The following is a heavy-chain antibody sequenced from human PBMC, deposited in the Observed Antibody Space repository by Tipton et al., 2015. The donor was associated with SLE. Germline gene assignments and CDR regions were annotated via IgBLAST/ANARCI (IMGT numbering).Heavy chain of an antibody. D-gene: IGHD4-17*01. CDR2: INHSGST. V-gene: IGHV4-34*01. CDR3: ARGAFDGDYSHFDY. CDR1: GGSFSGYY. Sequence: TLSLTCAVYGGSFSGYYWSWIRQPPGKGLEWIGEINHSGSTNYNPSLKSRVTISVDTSKNQFSLQLNSVTPEDTAVYYCARGAFDGDYSHFDYWGQGTLVTVSS. J-gene: IGHJ4*02.